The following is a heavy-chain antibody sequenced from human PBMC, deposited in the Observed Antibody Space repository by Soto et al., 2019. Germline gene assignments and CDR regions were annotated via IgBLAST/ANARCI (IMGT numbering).Heavy chain of an antibody. D-gene: IGHD3-10*01. Sequence: QVQLVQSGAEVKKPGASVKVSCKASGYTFTSYGISWVRQAPGQGLEWMGWISAYNGNTNYAQKLQGRVTMTTDTATSTAYMELRVLRSDDTAVYYCARVYRITMVRGELSEYWGQGTLVTVSS. J-gene: IGHJ4*02. CDR3: ARVYRITMVRGELSEY. V-gene: IGHV1-18*01. CDR2: ISAYNGNT. CDR1: GYTFTSYG.